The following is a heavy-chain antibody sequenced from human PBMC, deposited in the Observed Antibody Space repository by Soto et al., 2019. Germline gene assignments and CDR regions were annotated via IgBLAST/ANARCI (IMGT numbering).Heavy chain of an antibody. Sequence: ASVKVSCKVSGXTLTELSMHWVRQAPGKGLEWMGGFDPEDGETIYAQKFQGRVTMTEDTSTDTAYMELSSLRSEDTAVYYCATDYSGSYSFDYWGQGTLVTVSS. CDR3: ATDYSGSYSFDY. CDR2: FDPEDGET. CDR1: GXTLTELS. V-gene: IGHV1-24*01. J-gene: IGHJ4*02. D-gene: IGHD1-26*01.